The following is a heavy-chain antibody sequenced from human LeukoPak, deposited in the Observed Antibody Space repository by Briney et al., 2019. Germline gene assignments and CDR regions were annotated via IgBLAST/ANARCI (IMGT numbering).Heavy chain of an antibody. J-gene: IGHJ5*02. CDR2: IISRSTTI. CDR1: GLTLSKYK. CDR3: ARGHVSMGRLLDS. V-gene: IGHV3-48*02. D-gene: IGHD2/OR15-2a*01. Sequence: GGTLRLSCAGSGLTLSKYKIKGGGQGPGKGKEGVSYIISRSTTINYADSVKGRFTTSRDNAKNSLYLQMNSLRDDDTAVYYCARGHVSMGRLLDSWGQGTLVTVSS.